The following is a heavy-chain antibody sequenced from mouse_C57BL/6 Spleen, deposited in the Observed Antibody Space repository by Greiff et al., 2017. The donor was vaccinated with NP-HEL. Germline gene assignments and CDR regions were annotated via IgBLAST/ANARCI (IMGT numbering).Heavy chain of an antibody. CDR2: ISSGSSTI. V-gene: IGHV5-17*01. J-gene: IGHJ4*01. CDR3: ARKLGQDYAMDY. CDR1: GFTFSDYG. D-gene: IGHD3-3*01. Sequence: DVMLVESGGGLVKPGGSLKLSCAASGFTFSDYGMHWVRQAPEKGLEWVAYISSGSSTIYYADTVKGRFTISRDNAKNTLFMQMTSLRSEDTAMYYCARKLGQDYAMDYWGQGTSVTVSS.